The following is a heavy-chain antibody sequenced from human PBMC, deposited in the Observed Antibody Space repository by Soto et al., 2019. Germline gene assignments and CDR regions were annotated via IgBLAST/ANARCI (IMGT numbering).Heavy chain of an antibody. V-gene: IGHV3-23*01. CDR1: RFTFSNYA. Sequence: EVHLLESGGGLVQPGGSLRLSCAGSRFTFSNYAMSWVRQAPGKGLEWVSAISGSGGTTYYADSVKGRFTVSRDNSKNTLYLQMNSLRADDTAVYYCAKLDSGSYPYYFDYWGQGTLVTVAS. D-gene: IGHD1-26*01. CDR3: AKLDSGSYPYYFDY. CDR2: ISGSGGTT. J-gene: IGHJ4*02.